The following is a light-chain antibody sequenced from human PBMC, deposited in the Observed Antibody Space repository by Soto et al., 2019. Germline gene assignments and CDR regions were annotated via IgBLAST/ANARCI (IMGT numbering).Light chain of an antibody. J-gene: IGLJ1*01. CDR2: SNN. CDR3: AAWDASLNAYV. Sequence: QSVLSQPPSASGTPGQRVTISCSGSSSNIGRNAVNWYHQLPGTAPKLLIHSNNQRPSGVPDRFSGSKSGTSASLAISGLQSEDEADYYCAAWDASLNAYVFGSGTKLTVL. V-gene: IGLV1-44*01. CDR1: SSNIGRNA.